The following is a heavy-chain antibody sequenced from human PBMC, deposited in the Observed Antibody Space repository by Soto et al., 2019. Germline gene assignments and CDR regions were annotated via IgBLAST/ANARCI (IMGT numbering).Heavy chain of an antibody. CDR3: ARLRIATNNYKWFDP. CDR1: GAALTSGNYY. D-gene: IGHD2-21*01. V-gene: IGHV4-31*03. Sequence: PSETLSLTCSVSGAALTSGNYYWSWIRQVPGKGLEWIGHIYVTGAVDYNPSLRDRIPISQDTSERQFSLNLRLVTAADTAVYYCARLRIATNNYKWFDPWGQGTLVTVSS. J-gene: IGHJ5*02. CDR2: IYVTGAV.